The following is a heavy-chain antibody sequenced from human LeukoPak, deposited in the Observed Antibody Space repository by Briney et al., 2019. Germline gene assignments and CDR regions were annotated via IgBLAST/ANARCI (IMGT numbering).Heavy chain of an antibody. CDR2: IYYSGST. J-gene: IGHJ6*03. V-gene: IGHV4-59*01. CDR3: ARGPYYYMDV. CDR1: GGSISSYH. Sequence: PSETLSLTCTVSGGSISSYHWSWIRQPPGKGLEWIGYIYYSGSTNYNPSLKSRVTISVDTSKNQFSLKLSSVTAADTAVYYCARGPYYYMDVWGKGTTVTVSS.